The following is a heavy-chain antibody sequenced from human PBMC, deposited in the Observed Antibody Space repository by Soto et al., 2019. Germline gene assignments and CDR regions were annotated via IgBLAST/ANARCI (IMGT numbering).Heavy chain of an antibody. Sequence: SETLSLTCTVSGGSISSYYWSWIRQPAGKGLEWIGRIYTSGSTNYNPSLKSRVTMSVDTSKNQFSLKLSSVTAADTAVYYCARDNYDFWSGYYTNKYYYYGMDVWGQGTTVTVSS. J-gene: IGHJ6*02. CDR1: GGSISSYY. D-gene: IGHD3-3*01. V-gene: IGHV4-4*07. CDR3: ARDNYDFWSGYYTNKYYYYGMDV. CDR2: IYTSGST.